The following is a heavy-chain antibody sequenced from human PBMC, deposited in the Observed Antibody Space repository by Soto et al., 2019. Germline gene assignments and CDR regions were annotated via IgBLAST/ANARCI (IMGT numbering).Heavy chain of an antibody. CDR2: INAGNGNT. V-gene: IGHV1-3*01. CDR3: ARDWFYDSSGLDY. D-gene: IGHD3-22*01. J-gene: IGHJ4*02. Sequence: SVKVSCKASGYTFTSYAMHWVRQAPGQRLEWMGWINAGNGNTKYSQKFQGRVTITRDTSASTAYMELSSLRSEDTAVYYCARDWFYDSSGLDYWGQGTLVTVSS. CDR1: GYTFTSYA.